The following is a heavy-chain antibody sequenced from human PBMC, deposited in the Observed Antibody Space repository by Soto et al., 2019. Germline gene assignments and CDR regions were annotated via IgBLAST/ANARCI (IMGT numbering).Heavy chain of an antibody. CDR1: GFTFSSYG. CDR2: ISYDGSNR. V-gene: IGHV3-30*18. Sequence: QVQLVESGGGVVQPGRSLRLSCAASGFTFSSYGMHWVRQAPGKGLEWVAVISYDGSNRYYADSVKGRFTISRDNSKNTLYLQMNSLRAEDTAVYYCAKDFAYDFWSGLEVDFDYWGQGTLVTVSS. CDR3: AKDFAYDFWSGLEVDFDY. J-gene: IGHJ4*02. D-gene: IGHD3-3*01.